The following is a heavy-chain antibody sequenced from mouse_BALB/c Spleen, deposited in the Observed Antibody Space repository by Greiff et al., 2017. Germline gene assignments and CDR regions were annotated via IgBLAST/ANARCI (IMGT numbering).Heavy chain of an antibody. J-gene: IGHJ3*01. V-gene: IGHV10-1*02. CDR1: GFTFNTYA. Sequence: GGGLVQPKGSLKLSCAASGFTFNTYAMNWVRQAPGKGLEWVARIRSKSNNYATYYADSVKDRFTISRDDSQSMLYLQMNNLKTEDTAMYYCVRLDLAYWGQGTLVTVSA. CDR3: VRLDLAY. CDR2: IRSKSNNYAT.